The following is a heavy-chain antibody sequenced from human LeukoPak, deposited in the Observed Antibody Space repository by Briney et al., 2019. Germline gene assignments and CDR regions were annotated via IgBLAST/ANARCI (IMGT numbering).Heavy chain of an antibody. CDR2: TSGSGAGT. J-gene: IGHJ4*02. V-gene: IGHV3-23*01. CDR3: AKLVDSASMI. CDR1: GFTFSNYA. D-gene: IGHD1-26*01. Sequence: PGGSLRLSCAASGFTFSNYAMIWVRQAPGKGLEWVSATSGSGAGTYYADSVKGRFTISRDNSRNTLYLQMNSLRPEDTAVYFCAKLVDSASMIWGRGTLVTVSS.